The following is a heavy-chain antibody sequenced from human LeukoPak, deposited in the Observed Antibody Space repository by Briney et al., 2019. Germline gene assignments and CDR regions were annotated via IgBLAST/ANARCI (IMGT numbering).Heavy chain of an antibody. V-gene: IGHV3-30*02. CDR3: ARADTPLRYFDWLSRTMVTELFDY. D-gene: IGHD3-9*01. Sequence: PGGSLRLSCAASGFTFSSYGMHWVRQAPGKGLEWVAFIRYDGSNKYYADSVKGRFTISRDNSKNTLYLQMNSLRAEDTAVYYCARADTPLRYFDWLSRTMVTELFDYWGQGTLVTVSS. CDR1: GFTFSSYG. CDR2: IRYDGSNK. J-gene: IGHJ4*02.